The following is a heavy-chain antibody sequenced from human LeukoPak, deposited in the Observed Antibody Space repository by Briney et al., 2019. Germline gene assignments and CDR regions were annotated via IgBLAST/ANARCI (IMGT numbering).Heavy chain of an antibody. CDR3: ARGGGLDV. Sequence: GGSLRLSCAASGFTFSPYWMHWVRQAPGKGLEWVASINHNGNVNYYVDSVKGRFTISRDNAKNSLYLQMSNLRAEDTAVYFCARGGGLDVWGQGATVTVSS. V-gene: IGHV3-7*03. CDR1: GFTFSPYW. J-gene: IGHJ6*02. CDR2: INHNGNVN. D-gene: IGHD3-16*01.